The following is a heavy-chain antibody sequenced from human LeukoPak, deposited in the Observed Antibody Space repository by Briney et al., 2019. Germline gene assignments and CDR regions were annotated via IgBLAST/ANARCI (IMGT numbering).Heavy chain of an antibody. Sequence: ASVKVSCKASGYTFTSYGISWVRQAPGQGLVWMGWISTFNGITNYAQNLQGRVTMTTDTSTSTAYMDLRRLRSDDTAVYYCARGPIHSSTYDSWGQGTLVTVSS. V-gene: IGHV1-18*04. CDR2: ISTFNGIT. D-gene: IGHD6-13*01. J-gene: IGHJ4*02. CDR3: ARGPIHSSTYDS. CDR1: GYTFTSYG.